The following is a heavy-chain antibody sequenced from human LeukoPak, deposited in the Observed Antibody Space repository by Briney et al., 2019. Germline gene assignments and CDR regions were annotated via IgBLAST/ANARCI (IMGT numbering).Heavy chain of an antibody. CDR1: GLTSRFAFSDYY. J-gene: IGHJ1*01. CDR3: FMTAGRASATDH. CDR2: ISSSGDIV. Sequence: KPGGSLRLSCAASGLTSRFAFSDYYMSWIRQAPGKGLEWPSFISSSGDIVYYADSVRGRFTISRDNAKNSLYLQMYSLGVEDTAMYYCFMTAGRASATDHWGQGALVTVSS. D-gene: IGHD2-2*01. V-gene: IGHV3-11*04.